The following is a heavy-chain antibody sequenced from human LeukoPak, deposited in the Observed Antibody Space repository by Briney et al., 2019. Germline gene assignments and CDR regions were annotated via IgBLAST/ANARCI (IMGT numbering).Heavy chain of an antibody. CDR3: ARVPRIAVASGQSPRIFDY. V-gene: IGHV4-4*02. D-gene: IGHD6-19*01. CDR1: GGSISSSNW. Sequence: SGTLSLTCAVSGGSISSSNWWSWVRQPPGKGLEWIGEIYHSGSTNYNPSPKSRVTISVDKSKNQFSLKLSSVTAADTAVYYCARVPRIAVASGQSPRIFDYWGQGTLVTVSS. CDR2: IYHSGST. J-gene: IGHJ4*02.